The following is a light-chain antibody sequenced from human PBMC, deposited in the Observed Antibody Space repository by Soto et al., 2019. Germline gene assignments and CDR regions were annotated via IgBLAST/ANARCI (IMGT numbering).Light chain of an antibody. V-gene: IGLV1-44*01. CDR2: SDS. Sequence: QSVLTQPPSASGTPGQRVTISCSGSSSNIGSNTVNWYQQVPGMAPKLLIYSDSQRPSGVPDRFSGSESGTSVSLAISGPQSGDGADFYCAVWEDSLRVVVLGGGTKVTVL. CDR1: SSNIGSNT. CDR3: AVWEDSLRVVV. J-gene: IGLJ2*01.